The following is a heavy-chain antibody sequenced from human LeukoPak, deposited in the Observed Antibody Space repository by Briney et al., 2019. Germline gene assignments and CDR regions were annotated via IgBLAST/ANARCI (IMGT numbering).Heavy chain of an antibody. CDR3: ASPDCSGGSCYTEPNFDY. J-gene: IGHJ4*02. Sequence: SVKVSCKASGGTFSSYAISWVRQAPGPGVEWMGRIIPIFGTANYAQKFQGRVTTTTDESTSTAYMELSSLRSEDTAVYYCASPDCSGGSCYTEPNFDYWGQGTLVTVSS. D-gene: IGHD2-15*01. CDR1: GGTFSSYA. V-gene: IGHV1-69*05. CDR2: IIPIFGTA.